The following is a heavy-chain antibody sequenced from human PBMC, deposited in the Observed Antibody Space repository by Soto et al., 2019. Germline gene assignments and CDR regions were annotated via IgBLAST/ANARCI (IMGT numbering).Heavy chain of an antibody. CDR1: GGSISSSSYY. V-gene: IGHV4-39*01. D-gene: IGHD4-17*01. J-gene: IGHJ5*02. CDR2: IYYSGST. CDR3: ARQAPMTTVTLSFQTTWFDP. Sequence: QLQLQESGPGLAKPSETLSLTCTVSGGSISSSSYYWGWIRQPPGKGLEWIGSIYYSGSTYYNPSLKSRVTLSVDTSKNQFSLKLSSVTAADTAVYYCARQAPMTTVTLSFQTTWFDPWGQGTLVTVSS.